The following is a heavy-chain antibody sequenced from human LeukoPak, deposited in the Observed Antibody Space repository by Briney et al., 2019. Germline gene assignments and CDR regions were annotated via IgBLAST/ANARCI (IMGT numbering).Heavy chain of an antibody. D-gene: IGHD4-23*01. CDR3: ARGDYGGNPWNFDY. J-gene: IGHJ4*02. CDR1: GGTFSSYA. CDR2: IIPIFGTA. Sequence: SVKVSCKAPGGTFSSYAISWVRQAPGQGLEWMGRIIPIFGTANYAQKFQGRVTITTDESTITAYMELSSPRSEDTAVYYCARGDYGGNPWNFDYWGQGTLVTVSS. V-gene: IGHV1-69*05.